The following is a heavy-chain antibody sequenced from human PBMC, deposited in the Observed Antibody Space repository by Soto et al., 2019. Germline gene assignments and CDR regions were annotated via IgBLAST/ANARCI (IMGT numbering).Heavy chain of an antibody. Sequence: QVQLVESGGGLVKPGGSLRLSCGASGFIFSDYYMSWIRQAPGKGLEWVSYISLTGGTTHYADSVKGRSTIARDNAKNSLHLQMNSLRAEDTAVYYCARGGYGWLDTWGQGTLVTVSS. J-gene: IGHJ5*02. CDR3: ARGGYGWLDT. CDR1: GFIFSDYY. V-gene: IGHV3-11*01. D-gene: IGHD2-15*01. CDR2: ISLTGGTT.